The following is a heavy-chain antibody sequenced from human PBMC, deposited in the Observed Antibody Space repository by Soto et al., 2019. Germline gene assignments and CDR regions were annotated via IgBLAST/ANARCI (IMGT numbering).Heavy chain of an antibody. CDR2: INPNSGGT. CDR3: ARELCPRGSCHTLFDP. J-gene: IGHJ5*02. V-gene: IGHV1-2*04. CDR1: GYTFTGYY. Sequence: ASVKVSCKASGYTFTGYYMHWVRQAPGQGLEWMGWINPNSGGTNYAQKFQGWVTMTRDTSISTAYMELSRLRSDDTAVYYCARELCPRGSCHTLFDPWGQGTLVTVSS. D-gene: IGHD2-15*01.